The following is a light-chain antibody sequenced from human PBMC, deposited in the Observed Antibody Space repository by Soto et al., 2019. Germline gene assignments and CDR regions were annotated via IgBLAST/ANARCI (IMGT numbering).Light chain of an antibody. V-gene: IGLV2-14*03. CDR1: SSDVGGYNY. Sequence: QSALTQPASVSGSPGQSITISCTGTSSDVGGYNYVSWYQQHPGKAPKFIIYDVSNRPSGVSNRFSGSKSGNTASLTISGLQAEDEADYYCSSYTSSNTLVFGGGTKLNVL. CDR2: DVS. J-gene: IGLJ2*01. CDR3: SSYTSSNTLV.